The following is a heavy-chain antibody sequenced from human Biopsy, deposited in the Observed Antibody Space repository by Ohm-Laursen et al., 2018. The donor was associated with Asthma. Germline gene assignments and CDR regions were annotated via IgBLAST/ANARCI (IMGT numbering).Heavy chain of an antibody. J-gene: IGHJ4*02. Sequence: SLRLSCAASGFTFDDYGMHWVRQAPGKRLEWVSAISGSGGSTYYADSVKGRFTISRDNSKNTLYLQMNSLRAEDTAVYYCATFPYGDYLPLDYWGQGTLVTVSS. V-gene: IGHV3-23*01. CDR2: ISGSGGST. CDR3: ATFPYGDYLPLDY. CDR1: GFTFDDYG. D-gene: IGHD4-17*01.